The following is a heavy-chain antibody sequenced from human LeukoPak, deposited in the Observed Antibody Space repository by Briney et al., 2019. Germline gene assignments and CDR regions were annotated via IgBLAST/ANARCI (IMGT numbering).Heavy chain of an antibody. D-gene: IGHD2-2*01. Sequence: SGTLSLTCAVSGGSISSGYWWSWVRQSPGKGLEWIGEIHNSGTTNYNPSLKSRITLSMDKSKNQFTLKLNSVTAADTAVYYCASFYCSSTSCHFYWYFDLWGRGTLVTVSS. CDR1: GGSISSGYW. CDR3: ASFYCSSTSCHFYWYFDL. J-gene: IGHJ2*01. V-gene: IGHV4-4*02. CDR2: IHNSGTT.